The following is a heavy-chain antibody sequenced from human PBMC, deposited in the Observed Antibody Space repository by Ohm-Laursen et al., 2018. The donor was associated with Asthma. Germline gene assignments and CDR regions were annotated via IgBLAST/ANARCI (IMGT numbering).Heavy chain of an antibody. Sequence: ASVKVSCKASGYTFTSYYMHWVRQAPGQGLEWMGIINPSGGSTSYAQKFQGRVTMTRDTSTSTVYMELSSLRSEDTAVYYCARDRAAGGSADYFDYRGQGTLVTVSS. J-gene: IGHJ4*02. D-gene: IGHD1-26*01. V-gene: IGHV1-46*01. CDR1: GYTFTSYY. CDR2: INPSGGST. CDR3: ARDRAAGGSADYFDY.